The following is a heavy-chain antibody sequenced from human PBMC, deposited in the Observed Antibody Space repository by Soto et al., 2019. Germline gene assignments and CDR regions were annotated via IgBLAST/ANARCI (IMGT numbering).Heavy chain of an antibody. V-gene: IGHV3-23*01. CDR3: ANALPGGLYYGMDV. CDR1: GFTFSSYA. CDR2: ISGSGGST. Sequence: EVQLLESGGGLVQPGGSLRLCCAASGFTFSSYAMSWVRQAPGKGLEWVSAISGSGGSTYYADSVKGRFTISRDNSKNTLYLQMNSLRAEDTAVYYCANALPGGLYYGMDVWGQGTTVTVSS. D-gene: IGHD3-10*01. J-gene: IGHJ6*02.